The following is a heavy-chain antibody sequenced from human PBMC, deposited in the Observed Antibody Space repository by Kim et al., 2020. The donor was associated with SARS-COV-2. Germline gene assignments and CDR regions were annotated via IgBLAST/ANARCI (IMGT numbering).Heavy chain of an antibody. CDR1: GGSISSGGYY. Sequence: SETLSLTCTVSGGSISSGGYYWSWIRQHPGKGLEWIGYIYYSGSTYYNPSLKSRVTISVDTSKNQFSLKLSSVTAADTAVYYCASGRGDGYIHTYYGMDVWGQGTTVTVSS. V-gene: IGHV4-31*03. CDR2: IYYSGST. J-gene: IGHJ6*02. CDR3: ASGRGDGYIHTYYGMDV. D-gene: IGHD5-12*01.